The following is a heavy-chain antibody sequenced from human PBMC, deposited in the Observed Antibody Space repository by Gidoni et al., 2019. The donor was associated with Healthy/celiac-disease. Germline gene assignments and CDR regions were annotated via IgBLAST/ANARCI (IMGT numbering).Heavy chain of an antibody. CDR1: GVTFSSYA. Sequence: EVQLLESGGGLVQPGGSLRLSCAASGVTFSSYAMSWVRQAPGKGLEWVSTISGSGGSTYYADSVKGRFTISRDNSKNTLYLQMNSLRAEDTAVYYCANSVYSSSWYYFDYWGQGTLVTVSS. CDR2: ISGSGGST. V-gene: IGHV3-23*01. D-gene: IGHD6-13*01. CDR3: ANSVYSSSWYYFDY. J-gene: IGHJ4*02.